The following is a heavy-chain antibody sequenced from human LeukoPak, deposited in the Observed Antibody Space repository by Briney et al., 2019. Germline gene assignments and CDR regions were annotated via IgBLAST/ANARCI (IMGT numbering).Heavy chain of an antibody. Sequence: SSETLSLTCTVSGGSISSSAYYWGWIRQPPGKGLEWIGSISYRGNSYYNASLKSRDNISVDTARNQFSLKLSSVTAADTAVYYCARSGGNYYDTDAFDIWGQGTMVTVSS. V-gene: IGHV4-39*01. CDR3: ARSGGNYYDTDAFDI. D-gene: IGHD1-26*01. J-gene: IGHJ3*02. CDR1: GGSISSSAYY. CDR2: ISYRGNS.